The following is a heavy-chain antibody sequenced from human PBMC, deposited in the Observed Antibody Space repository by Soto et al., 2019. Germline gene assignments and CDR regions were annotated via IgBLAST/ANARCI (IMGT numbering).Heavy chain of an antibody. V-gene: IGHV4-59*01. D-gene: IGHD7-27*01. J-gene: IGHJ4*02. CDR2: IYYSGST. CDR1: GGSISSYY. CDR3: ARESPGEGDY. Sequence: QVQLQESGPGLVKPSETLSLTCTVSGGSISSYYWSWIRQPPGKGLEWIGYIYYSGSTNYNPSLKSRVTLSVDTSKNQFSLKLSSVIAADTAVYYCARESPGEGDYWGQGTLVTVSS.